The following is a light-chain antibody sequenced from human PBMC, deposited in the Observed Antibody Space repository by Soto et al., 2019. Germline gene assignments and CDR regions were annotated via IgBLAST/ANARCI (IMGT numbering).Light chain of an antibody. J-gene: IGLJ3*02. Sequence: QSVLTQPPSASGTPGQRVTISCSGSSSNIGSNYVYWYQQLPGTAPKLLIYRNNQRPSGVPDRFSGSKSGTSASLAISGLRSEDEADFYCAAWDVSLSAWLFGGGTKLTVL. V-gene: IGLV1-47*01. CDR1: SSNIGSNY. CDR3: AAWDVSLSAWL. CDR2: RNN.